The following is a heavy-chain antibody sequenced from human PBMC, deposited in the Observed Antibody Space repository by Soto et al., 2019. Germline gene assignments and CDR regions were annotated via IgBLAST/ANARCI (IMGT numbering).Heavy chain of an antibody. CDR1: GGTFSSYT. V-gene: IGHV1-69*02. CDR3: ARSSSSDTHVQH. D-gene: IGHD6-13*01. Sequence: QVQLVQSGAEVKKPGSSVKVSCKASGGTFSSYTISWVRQAPGQGLEWMGRIIPILGIANYAQKFQGRVTITADKSTSTAYMELSSLRSEDTAVYYCARSSSSDTHVQHWGQGTLVTVSS. J-gene: IGHJ1*01. CDR2: IIPILGIA.